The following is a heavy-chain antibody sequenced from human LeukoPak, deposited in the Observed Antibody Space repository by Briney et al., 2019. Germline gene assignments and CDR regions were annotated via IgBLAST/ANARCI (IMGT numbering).Heavy chain of an antibody. CDR1: GFTFSSYT. CDR3: AKSEDFDY. J-gene: IGHJ4*02. V-gene: IGHV3-23*01. Sequence: GGSLRLSCAASGFTFSSYTMSWVRQAPGKGLGGVPAITGGCVGTYYADSVKGRFTISRDNPRNTLYLQMDSLRADDTAVYYCAKSEDFDYWGQGTLVTVSS. CDR2: ITGGCVGT.